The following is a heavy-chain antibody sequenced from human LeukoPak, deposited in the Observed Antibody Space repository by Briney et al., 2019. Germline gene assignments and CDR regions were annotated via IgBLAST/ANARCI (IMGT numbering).Heavy chain of an antibody. D-gene: IGHD6-19*01. CDR1: GFTFSRHW. J-gene: IGHJ6*02. V-gene: IGHV3-7*01. Sequence: GGSLRLSCAASGFTFSRHWMSWVRQAPGKGLEWVANIKQDGSEKHYVDSVKGRFTISRDNAKNSLYLQMNSLRAEDTAVYYCARREWLDYYYYGMDVWGQGTTVTVS. CDR2: IKQDGSEK. CDR3: ARREWLDYYYYGMDV.